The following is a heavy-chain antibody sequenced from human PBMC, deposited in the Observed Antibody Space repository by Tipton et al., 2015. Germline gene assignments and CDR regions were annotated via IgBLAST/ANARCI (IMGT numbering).Heavy chain of an antibody. D-gene: IGHD3-16*01. J-gene: IGHJ3*01. V-gene: IGHV3-23*01. CDR3: AKDDACLGSDAVDF. CDR2: ISGSDKSE. Sequence: SLRLSCAASGFTFTTYAMSWVRQAPGKGLEWVSGISGSDKSECYADSVKGLFTISRDKSNNTLYLQMNSLRAVDTALYYCAKDDACLGSDAVDFRGQGTMVIVPS. CDR1: GFTFTTYA.